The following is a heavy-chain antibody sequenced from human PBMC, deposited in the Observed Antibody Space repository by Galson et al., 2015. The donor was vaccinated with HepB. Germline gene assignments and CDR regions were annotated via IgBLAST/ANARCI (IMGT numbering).Heavy chain of an antibody. J-gene: IGHJ4*02. CDR3: ARDDDGYCRLHY. Sequence: SLRLSCAASGFTFGSYGMHWVRQAPGKGLEWVALLSSDRSEETYSDSVKGRFTISRDNFKNTLFLQMNSLRAEDTAVYYCARDDDGYCRLHYWGQGTLVTVSS. CDR2: LSSDRSEE. CDR1: GFTFGSYG. V-gene: IGHV3-30*03. D-gene: IGHD2-15*01.